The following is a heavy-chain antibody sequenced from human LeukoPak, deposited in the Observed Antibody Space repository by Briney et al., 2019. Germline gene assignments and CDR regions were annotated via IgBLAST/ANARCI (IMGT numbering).Heavy chain of an antibody. CDR3: ARGAPVTIFGVVRSGRYYFDY. J-gene: IGHJ4*02. CDR2: INHVGAT. Sequence: PSETLSLTCAVYGGSFSGYYWSWIRQPPEKGLEWIGEINHVGATNYNPSLKSRVTISVDTSKKQFSLNLTSVPAADTAVYYCARGAPVTIFGVVRSGRYYFDYWGQGTLVTVSS. V-gene: IGHV4-34*01. CDR1: GGSFSGYY. D-gene: IGHD3-3*01.